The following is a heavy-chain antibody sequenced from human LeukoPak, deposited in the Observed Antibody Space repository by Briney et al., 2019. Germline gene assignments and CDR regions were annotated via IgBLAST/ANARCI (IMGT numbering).Heavy chain of an antibody. V-gene: IGHV1-2*02. CDR2: IDSISGDT. Sequence: ASVKVSCRASGYTFTAYYMHWVRQAPGQGLEWMGWIDSISGDTKYAQRFQARVTITRDTSIGTAYMELRSLVSDDTAVYYCGSEAFCAGGRCSLHRVASWGPGTLVT. D-gene: IGHD2-8*02. J-gene: IGHJ4*02. CDR1: GYTFTAYY. CDR3: GSEAFCAGGRCSLHRVAS.